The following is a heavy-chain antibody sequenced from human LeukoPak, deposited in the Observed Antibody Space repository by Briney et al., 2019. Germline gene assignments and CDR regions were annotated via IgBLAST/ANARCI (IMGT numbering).Heavy chain of an antibody. CDR1: GFTISNAW. CDR2: IKSKTDGGTT. Sequence: GGSLRLSCAASGFTISNAWMSWVRQAPGKGLEWVGRIKSKTDGGTTDYAAPVKGRFTISRDDSKNTLYLQMNSLKTEDTAVYYCTTEQYYDFWSGYLFKDYWGQGTLVTVSS. D-gene: IGHD3-3*01. CDR3: TTEQYYDFWSGYLFKDY. V-gene: IGHV3-15*01. J-gene: IGHJ4*02.